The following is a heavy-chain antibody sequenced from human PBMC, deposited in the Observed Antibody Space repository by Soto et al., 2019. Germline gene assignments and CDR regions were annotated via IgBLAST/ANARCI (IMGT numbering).Heavy chain of an antibody. CDR1: GFTFSSYG. CDR2: ISYDGSNK. Sequence: QVQLVESGGGVVQPGRSLRLSCAASGFTFSSYGMHWVRQAPGKGLEWVAVISYDGSNKYYADSVKGRFTISRDKSKNTLYLQMNSPRAEDTAVYHCAKIPYDYGDLGLESYFDYCGQGTLVTVSS. D-gene: IGHD4-17*01. CDR3: AKIPYDYGDLGLESYFDY. J-gene: IGHJ4*02. V-gene: IGHV3-30*18.